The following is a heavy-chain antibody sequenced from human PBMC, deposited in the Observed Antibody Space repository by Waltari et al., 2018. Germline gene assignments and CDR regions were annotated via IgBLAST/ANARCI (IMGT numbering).Heavy chain of an antibody. V-gene: IGHV3-7*01. Sequence: EVQLVESGGGLVQPGGSLRLSCADSGFTLTSFWMNWVRQTPGKGLEWVAGIKQDGSEKYYADSVKGRFTISRDNAKNSLYLQMNSLRAEDTAVYYCATSGWYCFDYWGQGTLVTVSS. CDR1: GFTLTSFW. CDR3: ATSGWYCFDY. D-gene: IGHD6-19*01. J-gene: IGHJ4*02. CDR2: IKQDGSEK.